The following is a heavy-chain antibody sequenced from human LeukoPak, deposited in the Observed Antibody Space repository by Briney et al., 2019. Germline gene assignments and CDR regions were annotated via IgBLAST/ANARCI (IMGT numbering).Heavy chain of an antibody. J-gene: IGHJ3*02. CDR2: IYPGDSDT. CDR1: GYSFTNYW. Sequence: GKSLKISCKGFGYSFTNYWIGSVRQMPGKGLEWMGIIYPGDSDTSYSPSFQGQVNISADKSISTAYLQWSSLTASDTAMYFCARPRVVAATTSHAAFDIWGQGTLVSVSS. D-gene: IGHD2-15*01. CDR3: ARPRVVAATTSHAAFDI. V-gene: IGHV5-51*01.